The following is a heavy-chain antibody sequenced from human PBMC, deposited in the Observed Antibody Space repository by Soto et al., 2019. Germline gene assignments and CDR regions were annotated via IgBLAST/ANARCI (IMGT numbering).Heavy chain of an antibody. CDR3: AKVSAYSSGWPRVVWHFDR. CDR1: GFTFSSYA. V-gene: IGHV3-23*01. J-gene: IGHJ2*01. Sequence: TGGSLRLSCAASGFTFSSYAMSWVRQAPGKGLVWVSAISGSGGSTYYADSVKGRFTISRDNSKNTLYLQMNSLRAADTAVYYCAKVSAYSSGWPRVVWHFDRWGRGTLVTVSS. D-gene: IGHD6-19*01. CDR2: ISGSGGST.